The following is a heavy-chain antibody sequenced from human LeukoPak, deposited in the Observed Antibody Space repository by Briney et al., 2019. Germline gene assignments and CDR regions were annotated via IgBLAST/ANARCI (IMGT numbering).Heavy chain of an antibody. D-gene: IGHD1-26*01. CDR2: IYSGGST. CDR3: ASGNYFDY. J-gene: IGHJ4*02. V-gene: IGHV3-53*01. Sequence: GGSLRLSCAASGFTVSSNYMSWVRQAPGKGLEGVSVIYSGGSTYYADSVKGRFTISRENAKNSLYLQMNSLRAEDTAVYYCASGNYFDYWGQGTLVTVSS. CDR1: GFTVSSNY.